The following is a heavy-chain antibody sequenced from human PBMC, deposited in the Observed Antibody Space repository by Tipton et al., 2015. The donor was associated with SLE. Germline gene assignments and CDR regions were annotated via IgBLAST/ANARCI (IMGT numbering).Heavy chain of an antibody. CDR3: ARRGIGRAAAGTGDY. J-gene: IGHJ4*02. V-gene: IGHV1-8*01. Sequence: QVQLVQSGAEVKKPGASVKVSCKASGYTFSNYDITWVRQATGQGLEWMGWMNPKSGNTGYAQKFQGRVTMTRNTSISTAYMELSSLRSEDTAVYYCARRGIGRAAAGTGDYWGQGTLVTVSS. CDR1: GYTFSNYD. CDR2: MNPKSGNT. D-gene: IGHD6-13*01.